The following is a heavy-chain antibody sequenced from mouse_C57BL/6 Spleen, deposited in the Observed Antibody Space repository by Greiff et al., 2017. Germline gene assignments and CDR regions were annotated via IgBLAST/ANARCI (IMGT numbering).Heavy chain of an antibody. CDR2: FDPSDSYT. CDR3: ARGGEGYFDY. Sequence: QVQLQQPGAELVKPGASVKLSCKASGYTFTSYWMQWVKPRPGQGLEWIGEFDPSDSYTNYNQKFKGKATLPVDTSSSTAYMQPSSLTSEDSAVFDCARGGEGYFDYWGQGTTLTVSS. CDR1: GYTFTSYW. J-gene: IGHJ2*01. V-gene: IGHV1-50*01.